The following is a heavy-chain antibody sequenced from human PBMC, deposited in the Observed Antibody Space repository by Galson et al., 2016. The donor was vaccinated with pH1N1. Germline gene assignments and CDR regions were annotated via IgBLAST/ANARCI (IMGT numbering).Heavy chain of an antibody. V-gene: IGHV3-7*04. CDR3: SRGDNNSGDL. D-gene: IGHD1-1*01. CDR1: EFTFSAYW. J-gene: IGHJ1*01. Sequence: SLRLSCAASEFTFSAYWMTWVRQAPGKGLEWVANINEDGSDQYSVDSLKFTISRDNTKNSLYLEMSSLRIEDTATYYCSRGDNNSGDLWGQGTLVIVSS. CDR2: INEDGSDQ.